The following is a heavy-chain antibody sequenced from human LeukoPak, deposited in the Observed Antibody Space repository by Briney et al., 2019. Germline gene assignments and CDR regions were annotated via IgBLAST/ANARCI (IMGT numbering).Heavy chain of an antibody. J-gene: IGHJ4*02. CDR1: GGSISSYY. V-gene: IGHV4-34*01. D-gene: IGHD4-17*01. CDR3: ARGQGTVTTH. CDR2: INHSGSA. Sequence: PSETLSLTCTVSGGSISSYYWTWIRQPPGKGLEWIGEINHSGSANYNPSLKSRVTISLDTSKNQFSLKLSSVTAADTAVYYCARGQGTVTTHWGQGTLVTVSS.